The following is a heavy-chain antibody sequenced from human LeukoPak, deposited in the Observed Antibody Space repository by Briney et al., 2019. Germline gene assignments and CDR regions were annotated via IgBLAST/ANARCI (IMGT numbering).Heavy chain of an antibody. V-gene: IGHV5-51*01. J-gene: IGHJ5*02. D-gene: IGHD3-22*01. CDR2: IYPGYSDT. Sequence: GGSLEISLKGSGYRFTSYRIGWVRPGPRKGLGGMGIIYPGYSDTRYSPSFQGQVTISADKSISTAYLQWSSLKASDTAMYYCARQTTYYYDSSDLGDWFDPWGQGTLVTVSS. CDR3: ARQTTYYYDSSDLGDWFDP. CDR1: GYRFTSYR.